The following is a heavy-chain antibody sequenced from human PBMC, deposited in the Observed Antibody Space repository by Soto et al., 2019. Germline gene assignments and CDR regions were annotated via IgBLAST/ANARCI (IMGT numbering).Heavy chain of an antibody. J-gene: IGHJ5*02. CDR3: ARDGSGWSRSP. CDR1: GFTFSAYS. V-gene: IGHV3-21*01. CDR2: ISTTYKI. Sequence: GSLRLSCAASGFTFSAYSMSWLRQAPGKGLDWVSTISTTYKIYYTDSVNGRFTISRDNAQNSLYLEMNSLRVEDTAVYYCARDGSGWSRSPWGQGTLVTVSS. D-gene: IGHD6-19*01.